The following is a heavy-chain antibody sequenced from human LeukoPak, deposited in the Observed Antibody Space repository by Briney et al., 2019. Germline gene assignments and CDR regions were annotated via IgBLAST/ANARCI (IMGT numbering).Heavy chain of an antibody. CDR2: IKQDGSEK. CDR3: ARERGGEFYDY. J-gene: IGHJ4*02. D-gene: IGHD4-17*01. Sequence: GGSLRLSCAASGFTFSSYWMSWDRQAPGKGLEWVANIKQDGSEKYYVDSVKGRFTISRDNAKNSLYLQMNSLRAEDTAVYYCARERGGEFYDYWGQGTLVTVSS. V-gene: IGHV3-7*01. CDR1: GFTFSSYW.